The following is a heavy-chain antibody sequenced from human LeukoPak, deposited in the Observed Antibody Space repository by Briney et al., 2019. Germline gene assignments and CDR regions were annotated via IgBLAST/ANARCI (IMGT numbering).Heavy chain of an antibody. J-gene: IGHJ5*02. D-gene: IGHD3-3*01. CDR1: GGSISSGGYY. Sequence: PSETLSLTCPVSGGSISSGGYYWSWIRQPPGKGLEWIGYIYHSGSTYYNPSLKSRVTISVDRSKNQFSLKLSSVTAADTAVYYCAKNGQSGFSFDPWGQGTLVTVSS. CDR3: AKNGQSGFSFDP. CDR2: IYHSGST. V-gene: IGHV4-30-2*01.